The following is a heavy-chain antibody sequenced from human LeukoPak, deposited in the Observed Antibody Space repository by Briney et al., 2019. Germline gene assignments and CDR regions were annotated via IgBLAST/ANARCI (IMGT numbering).Heavy chain of an antibody. V-gene: IGHV3-23*01. D-gene: IGHD3-22*01. Sequence: GGSLRLSCAASGFTFSSYAMSWVRQAPGKGLEWVSAISGSGGSTYYADSVKGRFTISRDNSKNTLYLQMNSLRAEDTAVYYCAKGGYYYDSSGYYDYGGQGTLVTVSS. J-gene: IGHJ4*02. CDR3: AKGGYYYDSSGYYDY. CDR2: ISGSGGST. CDR1: GFTFSSYA.